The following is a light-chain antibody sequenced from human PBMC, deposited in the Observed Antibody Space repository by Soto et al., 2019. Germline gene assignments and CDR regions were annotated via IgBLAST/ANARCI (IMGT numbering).Light chain of an antibody. J-gene: IGLJ2*01. CDR1: KLGDKY. V-gene: IGLV3-1*01. CDR3: QAWDSSTAV. Sequence: SYELTQPPSVSVSPGQTASITCSGDKLGDKYACWYQQKPGQSPVLVIYQDSKRPSGIPERFSGSNSGNTAPLTISGTQAMDEADYYCQAWDSSTAVFGVGTKLTVL. CDR2: QDS.